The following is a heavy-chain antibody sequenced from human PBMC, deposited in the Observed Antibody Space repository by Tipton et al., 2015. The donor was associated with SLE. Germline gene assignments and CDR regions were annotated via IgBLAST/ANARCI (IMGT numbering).Heavy chain of an antibody. Sequence: LRLSCAVYGGSLSGHYWSWIRQTPGRGLEWIGNMYYRGNTQYNPSLKSRATISVDTSRNQFSLRLTSVTAADTAVYYCARGKISWAVFVVRNYFDSWGRGTLVTVSS. J-gene: IGHJ4*02. V-gene: IGHV4-34*01. D-gene: IGHD2-21*01. CDR1: GGSLSGHY. CDR2: MYYRGNT. CDR3: ARGKISWAVFVVRNYFDS.